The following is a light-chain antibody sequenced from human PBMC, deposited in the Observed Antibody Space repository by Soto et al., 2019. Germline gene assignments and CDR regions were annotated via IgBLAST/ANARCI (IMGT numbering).Light chain of an antibody. V-gene: IGLV1-40*01. J-gene: IGLJ1*01. CDR3: QSYATGLSVLYV. Sequence: QSVLTQPPSVSGAPGQRVTISCTGGSPKNRAGYDVHWYQQLPGTAPKLLIYGNNNRPSGVPDRFSGSKSGTSASLAVTGLQAEDEADYYCQSYATGLSVLYVFGTGTKVTVL. CDR2: GNN. CDR1: SPKNRAGYD.